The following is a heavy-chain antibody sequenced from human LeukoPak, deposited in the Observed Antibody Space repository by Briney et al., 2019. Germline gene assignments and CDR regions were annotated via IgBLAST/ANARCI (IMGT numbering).Heavy chain of an antibody. CDR1: GGTFSSYA. CDR2: IIPIFGTA. Sequence: SVKVSCKASGGTFSSYAISWVRQAPGQGLEWMGGIIPIFGTANYAQKFQGRVTITADEYTSTAYMELSSLRSEDTAVYYCARDLGSSSAADYFDYWGQGTLVTVSS. D-gene: IGHD6-6*01. V-gene: IGHV1-69*13. J-gene: IGHJ4*02. CDR3: ARDLGSSSAADYFDY.